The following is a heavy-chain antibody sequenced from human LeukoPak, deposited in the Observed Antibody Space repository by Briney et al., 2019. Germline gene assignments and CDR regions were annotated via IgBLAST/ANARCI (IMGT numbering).Heavy chain of an antibody. V-gene: IGHV3-7*01. CDR3: ARDDDSSGYYYDY. CDR2: IKQDGSEK. CDR1: GFTFSSYW. D-gene: IGHD3-22*01. Sequence: GGSLRLSCAASGFTFSSYWLSWVRQAPGRGLEWVANIKQDGSEKYYVDSVKGRFTISRDNAKNSLYLQMNSLRAEDTAVYYCARDDDSSGYYYDYWGQGTLVTVSS. J-gene: IGHJ4*02.